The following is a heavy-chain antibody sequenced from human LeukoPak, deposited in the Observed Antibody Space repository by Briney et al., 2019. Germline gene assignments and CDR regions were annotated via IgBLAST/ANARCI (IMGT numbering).Heavy chain of an antibody. V-gene: IGHV3-30*02. J-gene: IGHJ4*02. CDR1: GFTFSSYG. CDR3: VRYISSWAQTLLDY. CDR2: IRSDESTK. Sequence: GGSLRLSCAASGFTFSSYGMHWVRQAPGKGLEWVAFIRSDESTKYYADSVKGRFTISRDTSKNALYLEMNSLRPEDTALCYCVRYISSWAQTLLDYWGQGTLVTVSS. D-gene: IGHD6-13*01.